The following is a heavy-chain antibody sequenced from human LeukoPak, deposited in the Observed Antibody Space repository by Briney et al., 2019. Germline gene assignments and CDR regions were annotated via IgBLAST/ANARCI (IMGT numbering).Heavy chain of an antibody. CDR1: GFTFSSYA. J-gene: IGHJ6*03. CDR3: AKRGYDFWSGYPAGSYYYYMGV. CDR2: ISGSGGST. D-gene: IGHD3-3*01. V-gene: IGHV3-23*01. Sequence: PGGSLRLSCAASGFTFSSYAMSWVRQAPGKGLEWVSAISGSGGSTYYADSVKGRFTISRDNSKNTLYLQMNSLRAEDTAVYYCAKRGYDFWSGYPAGSYYYYMGVWGKGTTVTVSS.